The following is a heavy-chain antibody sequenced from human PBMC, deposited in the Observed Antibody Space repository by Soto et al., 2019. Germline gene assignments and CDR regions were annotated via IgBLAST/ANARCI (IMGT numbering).Heavy chain of an antibody. CDR3: AGYDRSAYYYYGMDV. CDR2: IIPIFGTA. V-gene: IGHV1-69*13. D-gene: IGHD3-16*01. J-gene: IGHJ6*02. Sequence: SVKVSCKASGGTFSSYAISWVRQAPGQGLEWMGGIIPIFGTANYAQKFQGRVTITADESTSTAYMELSSLGSEDTAVYYCAGYDRSAYYYYGMDVWGQGTTVTVSS. CDR1: GGTFSSYA.